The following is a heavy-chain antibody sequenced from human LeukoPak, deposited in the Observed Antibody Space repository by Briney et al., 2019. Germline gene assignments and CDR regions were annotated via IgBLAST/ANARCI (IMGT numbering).Heavy chain of an antibody. CDR3: ASPGGGVAGHFDY. Sequence: ASVNVSCKASGYTFTGYYMHWVRHAPGQGLEWIEWINPNSGGTNYAQKFQGRVTMTRDTSISTAYMELSRLRSDDTAMYYCASPGGGVAGHFDYWGQGTRVTVSS. CDR2: INPNSGGT. CDR1: GYTFTGYY. V-gene: IGHV1-2*02. D-gene: IGHD6-19*01. J-gene: IGHJ4*02.